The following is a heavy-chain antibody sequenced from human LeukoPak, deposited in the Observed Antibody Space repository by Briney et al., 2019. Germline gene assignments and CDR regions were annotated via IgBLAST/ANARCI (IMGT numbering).Heavy chain of an antibody. CDR2: IYSGGST. V-gene: IGHV3-66*01. CDR3: ARDGIGGYSSGQDYFDY. CDR1: GFTVSSNY. Sequence: GGSLRLSCAVSGFTVSSNYMSWVRQAPGKGLEWVSVIYSGGSTYYADSVKGRFTISRDDSKNTLYLQMNSLRAEDTAVYYCARDGIGGYSSGQDYFDYWGQGTLVTVSS. D-gene: IGHD5-18*01. J-gene: IGHJ4*02.